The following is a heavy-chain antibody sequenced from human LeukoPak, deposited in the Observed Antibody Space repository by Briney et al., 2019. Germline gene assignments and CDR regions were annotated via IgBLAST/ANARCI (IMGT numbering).Heavy chain of an antibody. V-gene: IGHV4-59*08. CDR1: GGSISSYY. J-gene: IGHJ6*02. D-gene: IGHD6-19*01. Sequence: PSETLSLTCTVSGGSISSYYWSWIRRPPGKGLEWIGYIYYSGSTNYNPSLKSRVTISVDTSKNQFSLKLSSVTAADTAVYYCARHIGTGIAVAYGMDVWGQGTTVTVSS. CDR2: IYYSGST. CDR3: ARHIGTGIAVAYGMDV.